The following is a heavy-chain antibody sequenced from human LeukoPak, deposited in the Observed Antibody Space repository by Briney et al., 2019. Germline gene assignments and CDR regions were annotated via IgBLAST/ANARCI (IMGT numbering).Heavy chain of an antibody. Sequence: GASVKVSCKASGYTFTGYYMHWVRQAPGQGLEWMGWINTNTGNPAYAQGFAGRFVVSLDTSVSTAYLQISSLKAEDTAVYYCARDNSPWNDNAFDIWGQGTMVTVSS. D-gene: IGHD1-1*01. CDR2: INTNTGNP. CDR1: GYTFTGYY. CDR3: ARDNSPWNDNAFDI. J-gene: IGHJ3*02. V-gene: IGHV7-4-1*02.